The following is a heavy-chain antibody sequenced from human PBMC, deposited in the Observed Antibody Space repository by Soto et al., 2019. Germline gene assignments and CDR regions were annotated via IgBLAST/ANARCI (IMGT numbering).Heavy chain of an antibody. Sequence: PGGSLRLSCAAPGFTFSSYEMNWVRQAPGKGLEWVSYISSSGSTIYYADSVKGRFTISRDNAKNSLYLQMNSLRAEDTAVYYCARDGSSWYNAFDIWGQGTMVTVSS. CDR2: ISSSGSTI. CDR3: ARDGSSWYNAFDI. CDR1: GFTFSSYE. J-gene: IGHJ3*02. V-gene: IGHV3-48*03. D-gene: IGHD6-13*01.